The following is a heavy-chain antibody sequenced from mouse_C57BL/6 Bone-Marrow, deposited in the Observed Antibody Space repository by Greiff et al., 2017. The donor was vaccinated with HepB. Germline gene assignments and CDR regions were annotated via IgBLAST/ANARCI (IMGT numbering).Heavy chain of an antibody. D-gene: IGHD1-1*01. CDR1: GFNIKDDY. V-gene: IGHV14-4*01. CDR3: TTVYYGSRYAMDY. Sequence: EVQLQQSGAELVRPGASVKLSCTASGFNIKDDYMHWVKQRPEQGLEWIGWIDPENGDTEYASKFQGKATITADTSSNTAYLQLSSLTSEDTAVYYCTTVYYGSRYAMDYWGQGTSVTVS. CDR2: IDPENGDT. J-gene: IGHJ4*01.